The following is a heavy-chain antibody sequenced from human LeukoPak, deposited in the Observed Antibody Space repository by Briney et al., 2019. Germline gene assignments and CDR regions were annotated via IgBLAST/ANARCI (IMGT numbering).Heavy chain of an antibody. D-gene: IGHD2-15*01. CDR3: ARSIIVVVVAAFDY. J-gene: IGHJ4*02. CDR2: ISSSSSTI. V-gene: IGHV3-48*02. Sequence: GGSLRLSCAASGFTFSSYRMNWVRQAPGKGLEWVSYISSSSSTIYYTDSVKGRFTIPRDNAKNSLYLQMNSLRDEDTAVYYCARSIIVVVVAAFDYWGQGTLVTVSS. CDR1: GFTFSSYR.